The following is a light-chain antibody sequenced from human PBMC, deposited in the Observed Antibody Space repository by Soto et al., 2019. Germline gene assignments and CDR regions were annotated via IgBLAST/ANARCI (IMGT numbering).Light chain of an antibody. CDR2: GAS. Sequence: ETVLTQSPGTLSLSPGERATLSCRASQSVRNNYLAWYQQKPGQAPRLLISGASSRAAGIPDRFSGSGSETDFTLTINSLQSEDFAVYYCQRYNNWPLTFGGGTKVDIK. J-gene: IGKJ4*01. V-gene: IGKV3-20*01. CDR1: QSVRNNY. CDR3: QRYNNWPLT.